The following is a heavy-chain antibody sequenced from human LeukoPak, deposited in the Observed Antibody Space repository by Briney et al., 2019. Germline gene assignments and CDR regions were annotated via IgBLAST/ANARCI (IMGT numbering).Heavy chain of an antibody. V-gene: IGHV3-7*01. Sequence: GGSLRLSCAASGFTFSSYWMSWVRQAPGKGLEWVANIKQDGSEKYYVDSVKGRFTISRDNAENSLYLQMNSLRAEDTAVYYCARDAWAAAGTGDYWGQGTLVTVSS. CDR1: GFTFSSYW. CDR3: ARDAWAAAGTGDY. CDR2: IKQDGSEK. D-gene: IGHD6-13*01. J-gene: IGHJ4*02.